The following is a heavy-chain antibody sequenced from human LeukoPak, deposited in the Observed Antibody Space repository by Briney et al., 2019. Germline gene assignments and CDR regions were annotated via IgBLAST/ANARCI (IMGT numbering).Heavy chain of an antibody. CDR1: GYTFTDYY. V-gene: IGHV1-2*02. CDR3: ARAPLGLPFDY. CDR2: INPNSGGA. J-gene: IGHJ4*02. Sequence: ASVKVSFKASGYTFTDYYMHWVRQAPGQGPEWMGWINPNSGGANYSQKFQGRVTMTRDTSISTAYMELTRLTSDDTAVDYCARAPLGLPFDYWGQGTLVTVSS.